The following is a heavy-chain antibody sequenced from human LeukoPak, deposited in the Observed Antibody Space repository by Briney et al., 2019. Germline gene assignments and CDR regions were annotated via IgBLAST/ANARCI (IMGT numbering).Heavy chain of an antibody. V-gene: IGHV3-33*01. CDR2: IWYDGTNT. Sequence: GRSLRLSCAASGFTLSSYGMHWVRQAPGKGLEWVAVIWYDGTNTYYADSVKGRFTISRDNAKNSVYLLMNSLRAEDTAVYYCARRGTTYCTVDSCHPNWFDPWGQGTLVTVSS. D-gene: IGHD2-15*01. CDR1: GFTLSSYG. J-gene: IGHJ5*02. CDR3: ARRGTTYCTVDSCHPNWFDP.